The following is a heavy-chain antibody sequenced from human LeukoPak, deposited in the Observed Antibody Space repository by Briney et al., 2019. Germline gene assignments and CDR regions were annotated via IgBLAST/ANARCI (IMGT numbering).Heavy chain of an antibody. CDR2: VHPSGTT. CDR3: ANYVSAPGDYYGMDV. Sequence: SETLSLTCTVSGGSISDYYWTWIRQPAGKGLEWIGRVHPSGTTNYNPSLKSRVTMSVDTSKNQFSLKLSSVTAADTAVYYCANYVSAPGDYYGMDVWGQGTTVTVSS. D-gene: IGHD3-10*02. J-gene: IGHJ6*02. V-gene: IGHV4-4*07. CDR1: GGSISDYY.